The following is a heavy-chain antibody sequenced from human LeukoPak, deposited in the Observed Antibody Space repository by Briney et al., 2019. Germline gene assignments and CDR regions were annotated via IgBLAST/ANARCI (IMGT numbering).Heavy chain of an antibody. J-gene: IGHJ4*02. CDR1: GFSFSTIA. V-gene: IGHV3-23*01. CDR3: AKGQELDDGVFDS. D-gene: IGHD1-1*01. CDR2: IRSNGGTT. Sequence: AESLRLSCAVSGFSFSTIAMTWVRQAPGKGLEWVSTIRSNGGTTYNADSVKGGFTISRDNSKNTLYLQLNSLRVEDTAIYYCAKGQELDDGVFDSWGQGTLVTVSS.